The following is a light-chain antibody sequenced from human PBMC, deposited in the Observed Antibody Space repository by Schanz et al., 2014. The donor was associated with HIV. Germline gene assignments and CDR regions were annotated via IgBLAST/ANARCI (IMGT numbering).Light chain of an antibody. CDR3: QQYNSYPWT. J-gene: IGKJ1*01. Sequence: DIQMTQSPSSLSVSVGDTVTITCQASQDISKFLNWYQQKPGKAPKLLIYDASNLETGVPSRFSGSASGTDFTFTISSLQPEDIATYYCQQYNSYPWTFGQGTKVEIK. V-gene: IGKV1-33*01. CDR1: QDISKF. CDR2: DAS.